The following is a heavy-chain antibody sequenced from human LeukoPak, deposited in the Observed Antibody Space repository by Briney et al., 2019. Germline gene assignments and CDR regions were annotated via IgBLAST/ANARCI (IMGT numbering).Heavy chain of an antibody. CDR1: GGSISSGGYY. J-gene: IGHJ4*02. CDR2: IYHSGST. CDR3: ARGYYDSSGYYNWYFDY. V-gene: IGHV4-30-2*01. D-gene: IGHD3-22*01. Sequence: PSETLSLTCTVSGGSISSGGYYWSWIRQPPGKGLEWIGYIYHSGSTYYNPSLKSRVTISVDRSKNQFSLKLSSVTAADTAVYYCARGYYDSSGYYNWYFDYWGQGTLVTVSS.